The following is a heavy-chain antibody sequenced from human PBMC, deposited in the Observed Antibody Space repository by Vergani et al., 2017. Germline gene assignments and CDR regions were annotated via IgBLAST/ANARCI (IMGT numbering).Heavy chain of an antibody. CDR3: ARDGRYSGSYHLGAFDI. J-gene: IGHJ3*02. V-gene: IGHV1-69*12. CDR1: GGTFSSYA. Sequence: QVQLVQSGAEVKKPGSSVKVSCKASGGTFSSYAISWVRQAPGQGLEWMGGIIPIFGTANYAQKFQGRVTITADESTSSAYMELSSLRSEDTAVYYCARDGRYSGSYHLGAFDIWGQGTMVTVSS. CDR2: IIPIFGTA. D-gene: IGHD1-26*01.